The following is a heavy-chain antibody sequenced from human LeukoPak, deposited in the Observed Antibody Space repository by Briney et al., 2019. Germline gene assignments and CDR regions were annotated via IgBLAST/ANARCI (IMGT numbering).Heavy chain of an antibody. CDR1: GGSFSGYY. J-gene: IGHJ3*02. D-gene: IGHD5-18*01. Sequence: SETLSLTCAVYGGSFSGYYWSWIRQPPGKGLEWIGEINHSGSTNYNPSLKSRVTISVDTSKNQFSLKLSSVTAADTAVYYCARDLPGYSYRGRDAFDIWGQGTMVTVSS. CDR3: ARDLPGYSYRGRDAFDI. CDR2: INHSGST. V-gene: IGHV4-34*01.